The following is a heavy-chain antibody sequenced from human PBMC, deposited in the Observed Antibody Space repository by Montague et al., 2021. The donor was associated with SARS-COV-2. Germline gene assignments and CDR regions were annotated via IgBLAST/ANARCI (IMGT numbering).Heavy chain of an antibody. J-gene: IGHJ4*02. CDR3: AKGLSSGSYYSSYFDY. CDR2: IKQDGSEK. Sequence: SLRLSCAASGFVSGTYWMNWVRQAPGKGLEWVANIKQDGSEKYYVDSVRGRFTISRDNAKNSLYLQMNSLRAEDTAVYYCAKGLSSGSYYSSYFDYWGQGTLVTVSS. D-gene: IGHD3-10*01. CDR1: GFVSGTYW. V-gene: IGHV3-7*05.